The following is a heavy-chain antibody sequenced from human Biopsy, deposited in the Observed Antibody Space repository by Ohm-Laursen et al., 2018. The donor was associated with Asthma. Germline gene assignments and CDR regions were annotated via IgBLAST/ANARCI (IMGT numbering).Heavy chain of an antibody. CDR3: ARTYYDFLTGQVNDAFDM. D-gene: IGHD3-9*01. Sequence: GASVKVSCKASGYTFINYAIHWVRQAPGQRLEWMGWINAGNGNTKYSQKFQGRVTISRDTSASTAYMDLSSLRSEDTAVYYCARTYYDFLTGQVNDAFDMWGQGTMVTVSS. CDR2: INAGNGNT. CDR1: GYTFINYA. V-gene: IGHV1-3*01. J-gene: IGHJ3*02.